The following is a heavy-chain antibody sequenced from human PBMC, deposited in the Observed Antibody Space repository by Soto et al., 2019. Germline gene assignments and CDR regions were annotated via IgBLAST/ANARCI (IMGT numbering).Heavy chain of an antibody. Sequence: EVQLVETGGGLIQPGGSLRLSCAASGFTVSSNYMNWVRQAPGKGLEWVSIIYSDGTTSYADSVKGRFTNSRDNFKNTLHLQMNSLRAEDTAVYYCAILSNWGQGTLVTVSS. CDR1: GFTVSSNY. D-gene: IGHD6-6*01. V-gene: IGHV3-53*02. CDR3: AILSN. J-gene: IGHJ4*02. CDR2: IYSDGTT.